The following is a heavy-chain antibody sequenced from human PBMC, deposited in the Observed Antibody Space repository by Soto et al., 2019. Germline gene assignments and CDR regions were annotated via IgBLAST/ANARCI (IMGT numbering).Heavy chain of an antibody. D-gene: IGHD3-22*01. CDR2: IIPIFGTA. J-gene: IGHJ1*01. Sequence: ASVKVSCKASGGTFSSYAISWVRQAPGQGLEWMGGIIPIFGTANYAQKFQGRVTITADESTSTAYMELSSLRSEDTAVYYCGRGGDAYYYDSSGPGKQLQHWGQGTLVTVSS. CDR1: GGTFSSYA. V-gene: IGHV1-69*13. CDR3: GRGGDAYYYDSSGPGKQLQH.